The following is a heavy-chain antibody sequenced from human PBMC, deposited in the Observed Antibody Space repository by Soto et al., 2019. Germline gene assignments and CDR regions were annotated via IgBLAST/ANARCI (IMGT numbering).Heavy chain of an antibody. CDR3: ARQAYYGSGTYYSDS. CDR2: IYPGDSDT. V-gene: IGHV5-51*01. CDR1: GYNFISFW. D-gene: IGHD3-10*01. Sequence: PGESLKISCETSGYNFISFWIAWVRQMPGKGLEWMGLIYPGDSDTTYSPAFQGQVTISVDRSTKTAYLQWSSLKASDTAMYYCARQAYYGSGTYYSDSWGQGTLVTV. J-gene: IGHJ4*02.